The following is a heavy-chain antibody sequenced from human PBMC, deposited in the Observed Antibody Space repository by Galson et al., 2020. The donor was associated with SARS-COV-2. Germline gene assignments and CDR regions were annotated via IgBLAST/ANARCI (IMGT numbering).Heavy chain of an antibody. CDR2: ISSSSSYT. CDR1: GFTFSDYY. D-gene: IGHD3-3*01. CDR3: AREYRTSYDFWSGYSSDAFDI. V-gene: IGHV3-11*06. J-gene: IGHJ3*02. Sequence: GESLKISCAASGFTFSDYYMSWIRQAPWKGLEWVSYISSSSSYTNYADSVKGRFTISRDNAKNSLYLQMNSLRAEDTAVYYCAREYRTSYDFWSGYSSDAFDIWGQGTMVTVSS.